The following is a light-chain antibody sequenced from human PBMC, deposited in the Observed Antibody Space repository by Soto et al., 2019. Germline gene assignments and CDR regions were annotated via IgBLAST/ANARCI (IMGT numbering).Light chain of an antibody. CDR3: QQHGRSPGVT. CDR1: QSVNNRY. Sequence: EIVLTQSPGTLSLSPGERATLSCRASQSVNNRYLAWYQQIPGQAPRLVIFGASSRAPGIPARFSGSGSGTDFTLTISRLEPEDFAVYYCQQHGRSPGVTFGGGTKVEIK. J-gene: IGKJ4*01. CDR2: GAS. V-gene: IGKV3-20*01.